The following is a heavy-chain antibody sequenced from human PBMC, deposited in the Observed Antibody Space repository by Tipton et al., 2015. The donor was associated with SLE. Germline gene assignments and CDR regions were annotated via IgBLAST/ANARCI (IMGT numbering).Heavy chain of an antibody. CDR2: IYTSGST. Sequence: TLSLTCTVSGGSISSGSYYWSWIRQPAGKGLEWIGRIYTSGSTNYNPSLKSRVTISVDTSKNQFSLKLSFVTAADTAVYYCARDLNYYGSGSYKGWFDPWGQGTLVTVSS. V-gene: IGHV4-61*02. CDR3: ARDLNYYGSGSYKGWFDP. CDR1: GGSISSGSYY. D-gene: IGHD3-10*01. J-gene: IGHJ5*02.